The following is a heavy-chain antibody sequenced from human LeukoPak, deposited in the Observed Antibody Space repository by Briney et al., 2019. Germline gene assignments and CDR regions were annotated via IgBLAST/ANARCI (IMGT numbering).Heavy chain of an antibody. D-gene: IGHD1-26*01. Sequence: GGSLRLSCAASGFTFSSYAMSWVRQAPGKGLEWVSGISGSGGSTYYADSVKGRFTISRDDSKNTLYLQVNSLRAEDTAVYYCAKDRRLRVTQWDAFDSWGQGTLVTVSS. CDR3: AKDRRLRVTQWDAFDS. CDR2: ISGSGGST. CDR1: GFTFSSYA. V-gene: IGHV3-23*01. J-gene: IGHJ4*02.